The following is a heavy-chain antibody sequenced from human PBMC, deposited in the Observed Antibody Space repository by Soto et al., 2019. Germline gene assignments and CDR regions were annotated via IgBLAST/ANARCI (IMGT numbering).Heavy chain of an antibody. CDR1: RCTFSNYA. CDR2: ISGSGGST. Sequence: PGGTLRLSCAAARCTFSNYAMNWVRQAPGKGLEWVSVISGSGGSTYYADSVKGRFTVSRDNSKNTLYLQMNSLRAEDTAVYYCAKGGSSSSSPLDHWGRGTLVPVSS. J-gene: IGHJ4*02. CDR3: AKGGSSSSSPLDH. V-gene: IGHV3-23*01. D-gene: IGHD2-2*01.